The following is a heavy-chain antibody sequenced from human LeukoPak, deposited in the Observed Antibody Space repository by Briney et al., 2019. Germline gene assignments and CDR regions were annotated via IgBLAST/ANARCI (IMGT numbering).Heavy chain of an antibody. J-gene: IGHJ5*02. Sequence: PSETLSLTCTVSGGSISSSSYYWGWIRQPPGKGLEWIGSIYYSGSTYYNPSLKSRVTISVDTSKNQFSLKLSSVTAADTAVYYCARDEKKKGWFDPWGQGTLVTVSS. CDR3: ARDEKKKGWFDP. CDR1: GGSISSSSYY. CDR2: IYYSGST. V-gene: IGHV4-39*07.